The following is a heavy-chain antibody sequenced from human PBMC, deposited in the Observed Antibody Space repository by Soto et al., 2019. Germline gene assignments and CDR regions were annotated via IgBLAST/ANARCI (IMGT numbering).Heavy chain of an antibody. J-gene: IGHJ3*02. CDR1: GFTFSSYA. D-gene: IGHD2-15*01. Sequence: EVQLLESGGGLVQPGGSLRLSCAASGFTFSSYAMSCVRQGPGKGLEWVSAISGSGSSTYYADSVKGRFTISRDNTNNTLYLQMSSLIAEDTAVYYCARRSPSWAFDIWGQGTMVTVSS. CDR2: ISGSGSST. V-gene: IGHV3-23*01. CDR3: ARRSPSWAFDI.